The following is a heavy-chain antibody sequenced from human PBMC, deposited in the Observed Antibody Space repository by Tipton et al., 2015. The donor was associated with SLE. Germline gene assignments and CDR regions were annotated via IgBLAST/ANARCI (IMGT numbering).Heavy chain of an antibody. J-gene: IGHJ6*03. Sequence: TLSLTCTVSGGSISSSSYYWGWIRQPPGKGLEWIGSIYYSGSTYYNPSLKSRVTISVDTSKNQFSLKLSSVTAADTAVYYCARGIAAAGLRLYYYYYVDVWGKGTTGTVSS. CDR1: GGSISSSSYY. D-gene: IGHD6-13*01. V-gene: IGHV4-39*07. CDR2: IYYSGST. CDR3: ARGIAAAGLRLYYYYYVDV.